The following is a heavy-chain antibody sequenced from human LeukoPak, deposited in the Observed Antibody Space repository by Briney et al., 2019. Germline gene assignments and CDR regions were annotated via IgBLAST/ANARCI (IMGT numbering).Heavy chain of an antibody. J-gene: IGHJ4*02. CDR1: GYSISSGYY. V-gene: IGHV4-38-2*02. D-gene: IGHD6-13*01. CDR3: ARDSSSTILLYYFDY. Sequence: SETLSLTCTVSGYSISSGYYWGWIRQPPGKGLEWIGSIYHSGSTYYNPSLKSRVTISVDTSKNQFSLKLSSVTAADTAVYYCARDSSSTILLYYFDYWGQGTLVTVSS. CDR2: IYHSGST.